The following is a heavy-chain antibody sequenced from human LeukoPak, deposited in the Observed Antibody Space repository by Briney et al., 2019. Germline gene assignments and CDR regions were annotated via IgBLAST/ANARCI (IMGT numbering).Heavy chain of an antibody. Sequence: GGSLRLSCAASGFTFSSYWMSWVRQAPGKGLEWVANIKQDGSEKYYVDTVKGRFTISRDNAKNSLYLQMNSLRAEDTAVYYCARDHSRGWLYYYYYYGMDVWGQGTTVTVSS. D-gene: IGHD6-19*01. CDR3: ARDHSRGWLYYYYYYGMDV. CDR2: IKQDGSEK. V-gene: IGHV3-7*01. CDR1: GFTFSSYW. J-gene: IGHJ6*02.